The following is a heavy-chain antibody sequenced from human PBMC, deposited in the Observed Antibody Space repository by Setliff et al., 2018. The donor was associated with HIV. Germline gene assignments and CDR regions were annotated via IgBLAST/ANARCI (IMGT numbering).Heavy chain of an antibody. V-gene: IGHV3-21*03. CDR2: ISYRGDYI. CDR1: GFSFSSSS. D-gene: IGHD6-13*01. CDR3: AKNLYRSGWSPLDY. J-gene: IGHJ4*02. Sequence: GGSLRLSWEASGFSFSSSSMNWFRQAPGKGLEWVAAISYRGDYISYADSVRGRFTISRDNSRNTLYLQMNSLRAEDTAVYYCAKNLYRSGWSPLDYWGQGTLVTVSS.